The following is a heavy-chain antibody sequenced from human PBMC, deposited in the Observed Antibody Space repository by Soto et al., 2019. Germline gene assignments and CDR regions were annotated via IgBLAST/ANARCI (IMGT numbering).Heavy chain of an antibody. Sequence: ASVKVSCKASGYTFTGYYMHWVRQAPGQGLEWMGWINPNSGDTKYSQKFQGRVTLTRDTSISTAYMELNRLTSDDTAVFYCAREDINENSGRYYHYGMDVWGQGTTVTVSS. D-gene: IGHD3-9*01. CDR2: INPNSGDT. CDR3: AREDINENSGRYYHYGMDV. V-gene: IGHV1-2*02. CDR1: GYTFTGYY. J-gene: IGHJ6*02.